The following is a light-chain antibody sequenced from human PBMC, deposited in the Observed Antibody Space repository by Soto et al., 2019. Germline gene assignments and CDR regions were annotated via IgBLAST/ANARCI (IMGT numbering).Light chain of an antibody. J-gene: IGKJ4*01. CDR2: DAS. Sequence: IVMTQSPVTLSVSPRERATLSCRASQNIGSNLAWYQQKPGQAPRLLIYDASTRAADIPARFSGSWSGTEFTLTISSLQSADSAIYYCQQYNNWPPRLTFGGGTKVDIK. CDR3: QQYNNWPPRLT. V-gene: IGKV3-15*01. CDR1: QNIGSN.